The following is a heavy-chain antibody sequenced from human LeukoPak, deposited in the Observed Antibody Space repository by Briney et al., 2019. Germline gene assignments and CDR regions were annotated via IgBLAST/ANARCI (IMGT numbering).Heavy chain of an antibody. V-gene: IGHV3-53*01. CDR2: IHSGGET. CDR3: GRAGVYSASSGYGPDR. Sequence: PGGSLRLFCAASGFSVSNNYMSWVRQAPVKGLEWVSVIHSGGETYYTDSVKGRFTISRDNSKNTLYLQMNSLRAEDTAVYYCGRAGVYSASSGYGPDRWGQGTLVTVSS. CDR1: GFSVSNNY. J-gene: IGHJ5*02. D-gene: IGHD3-22*01.